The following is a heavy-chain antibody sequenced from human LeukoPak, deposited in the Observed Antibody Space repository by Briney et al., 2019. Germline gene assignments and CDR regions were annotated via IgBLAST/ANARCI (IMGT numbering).Heavy chain of an antibody. Sequence: GGSLRLSCAASGFTFSSYAMNWVRQAPGKGLEWVSAINSGGINTYYADSVKGRFTVSRDNSKNTLYLQMNSLRVEDTAVYYCAKDTTHSGSYGIDYWGQRTLVTVSS. CDR3: AKDTTHSGSYGIDY. CDR1: GFTFSSYA. V-gene: IGHV3-23*01. J-gene: IGHJ4*02. D-gene: IGHD1-26*01. CDR2: INSGGINT.